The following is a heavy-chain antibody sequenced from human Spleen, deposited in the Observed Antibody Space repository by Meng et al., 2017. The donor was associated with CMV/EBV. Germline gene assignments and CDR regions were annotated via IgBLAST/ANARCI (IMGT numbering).Heavy chain of an antibody. V-gene: IGHV4-34*01. J-gene: IGHJ4*02. D-gene: IGHD3-22*01. CDR1: GVSFRGSC. Sequence: SETLSLTCSVYGVSFRGSCWSWIRQPPGKGLEWIGDIHHSGSTNYNPSLKSRVTISVDTSKSQFSLKLTSVTAADTAMYYCARIYYDSVGFYHAFDYWGQGTLVTVSS. CDR2: IHHSGST. CDR3: ARIYYDSVGFYHAFDY.